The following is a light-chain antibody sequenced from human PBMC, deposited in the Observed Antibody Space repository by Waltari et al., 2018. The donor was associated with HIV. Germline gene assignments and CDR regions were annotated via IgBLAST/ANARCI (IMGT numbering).Light chain of an antibody. V-gene: IGKV1-39*01. CDR1: QSINTY. Sequence: DIQMTQSPSSLSVSVGDRVTITCRASQSINTYLNWYQHKPGRAPKLLIYAASTLQTGVPSRFGGSGSGTDFSLTISSLQPEDFATYYCQQSYSTLALTFGGGTRVDMK. CDR2: AAS. CDR3: QQSYSTLALT. J-gene: IGKJ4*01.